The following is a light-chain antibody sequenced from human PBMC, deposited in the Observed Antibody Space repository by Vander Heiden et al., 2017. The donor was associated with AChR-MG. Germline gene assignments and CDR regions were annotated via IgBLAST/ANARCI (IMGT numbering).Light chain of an antibody. V-gene: IGKV1-13*02. CDR3: QQASSYPLT. CDR2: DAS. Sequence: AIQMTQSPSSLSASVGDRVTITCRASQDISSALIWYQQKPGNVPKVLIYDASSLVSGVPSRFSGSGSGTEFTLTISSLQPEDFATYHCQQASSYPLTFGGGTKVEIK. CDR1: QDISSA. J-gene: IGKJ4*01.